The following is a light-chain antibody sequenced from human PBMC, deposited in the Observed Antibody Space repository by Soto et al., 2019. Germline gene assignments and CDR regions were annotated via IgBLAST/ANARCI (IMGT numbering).Light chain of an antibody. CDR1: QSISTW. CDR2: SAS. Sequence: DIPMTQSPSTLSASVGDRVIITCRASQSISTWLAWYQQKPGEGPKLLIYSASTLQSGVPSRFSGSGSGTEFTLTSSGLQPDDFATYYCQQYDGNFGGGTRVEIK. J-gene: IGKJ4*01. V-gene: IGKV1-5*01. CDR3: QQYDGN.